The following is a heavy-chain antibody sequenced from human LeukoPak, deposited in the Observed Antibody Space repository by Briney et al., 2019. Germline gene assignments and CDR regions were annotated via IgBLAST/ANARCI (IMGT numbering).Heavy chain of an antibody. D-gene: IGHD4-23*01. CDR1: GGSFSGYY. Sequence: SETLSLTCAVYGGSFSGYYWSWIRQPPGKGLEWIGEINHSGSTNYNPSLKSRVTISVDTSKNQSSLKLSSVTAADTAVYYCARSNSAVYYFDYWGQGTLVTVSS. J-gene: IGHJ4*02. V-gene: IGHV4-34*01. CDR2: INHSGST. CDR3: ARSNSAVYYFDY.